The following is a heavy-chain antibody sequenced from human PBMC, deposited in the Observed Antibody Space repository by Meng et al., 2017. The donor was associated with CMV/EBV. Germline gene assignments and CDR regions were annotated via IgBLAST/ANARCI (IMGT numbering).Heavy chain of an antibody. CDR2: IYSTGGT. Sequence: HVQRQEWGPGLLKPSETLSLTCSVSGGFFSGFFWTWIRQPAGKGLEWIGRIYSTGGTNYNPSFESRVTISLDGSNNQFSLKLNSVTAADTAIYYCARERGDDSGYNFDSWGQGTLVTVSS. J-gene: IGHJ4*02. D-gene: IGHD3-22*01. CDR1: GGFFSGFF. CDR3: ARERGDDSGYNFDS. V-gene: IGHV4-4*07.